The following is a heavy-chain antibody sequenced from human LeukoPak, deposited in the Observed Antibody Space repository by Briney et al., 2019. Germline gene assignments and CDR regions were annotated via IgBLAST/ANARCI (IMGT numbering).Heavy chain of an antibody. CDR3: ARGDYDTPWNWFDP. V-gene: IGHV1-8*01. J-gene: IGHJ5*02. CDR1: GYAFTSYD. CDR2: MNPNSGNT. Sequence: ASVKVSCKAPGYAFTSYDINWVRQATGQGLEWMGWMNPNSGNTGYAQKFQGRVTMTRNTSISTAYMELSSLRSEDTAVYYCARGDYDTPWNWFDPWGQGTLVTVSS. D-gene: IGHD3-9*01.